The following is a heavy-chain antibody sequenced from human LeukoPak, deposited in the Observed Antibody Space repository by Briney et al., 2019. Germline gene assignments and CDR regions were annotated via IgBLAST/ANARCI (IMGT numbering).Heavy chain of an antibody. CDR3: ARGNDGDPFDY. Sequence: SETLSLTCTVSGGSISSGGYYWSWIRQHPGKGLEWIGYIYYSGSTYYNPSLKSRVTISVDTSKNQFSLKLSSVTAADTAVYYCARGNDGDPFDYWGQGTLVTVS. J-gene: IGHJ4*02. D-gene: IGHD4-17*01. V-gene: IGHV4-31*03. CDR2: IYYSGST. CDR1: GGSISSGGYY.